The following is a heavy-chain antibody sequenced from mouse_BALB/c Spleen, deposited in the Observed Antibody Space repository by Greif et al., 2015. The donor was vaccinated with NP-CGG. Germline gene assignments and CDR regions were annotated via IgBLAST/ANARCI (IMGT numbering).Heavy chain of an antibody. CDR2: VNPYNGGT. CDR3: ARRITTARYFDV. D-gene: IGHD1-2*01. Sequence: EVKLVESGPELVKPGASVKMSCKASGYTFTDYYMDWVKQSHGESFEWIGRVNPYNGGTSYNQKFKGKATLTVDKSSSTAYMELNSLTSEDSAVYYCARRITTARYFDVWGAGTTVTVSS. J-gene: IGHJ1*01. V-gene: IGHV1-19*01. CDR1: GYTFTDYY.